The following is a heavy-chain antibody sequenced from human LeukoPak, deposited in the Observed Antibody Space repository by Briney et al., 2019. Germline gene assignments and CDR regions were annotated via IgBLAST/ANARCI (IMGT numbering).Heavy chain of an antibody. J-gene: IGHJ5*02. CDR2: INSDGSST. Sequence: PGGSLRLSCAASGFTFSSYWMHWVRQAPGKGLVWVSRINSDGSSTSYADSVKGRFTISRDNAKNTLYPQMNSLRAEDTAVYYCAREEEQVLRYFDWPLRTSERWFDPWGQGTLVTVSS. D-gene: IGHD3-9*01. CDR1: GFTFSSYW. CDR3: AREEEQVLRYFDWPLRTSERWFDP. V-gene: IGHV3-74*01.